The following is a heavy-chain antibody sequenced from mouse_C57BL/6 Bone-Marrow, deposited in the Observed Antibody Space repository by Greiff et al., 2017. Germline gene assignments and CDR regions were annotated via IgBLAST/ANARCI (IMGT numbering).Heavy chain of an antibody. CDR3: GKNSKNDMDE. CDR2: IWGDGGT. D-gene: IGHD2-5*01. J-gene: IGHJ4*01. CDR1: GFSLTSYG. V-gene: IGHV2-3*01. Sequence: QVQLKESGPGLVAPSQSLSITCTVSGFSLTSYGVSWVRQPPGKGLEWLGVIWGDGGTNYHSALIYRMSISKDNYKSKVFLKLNSRQTDERATYYCGKNSKNDMDEGGQGTSGTVSS.